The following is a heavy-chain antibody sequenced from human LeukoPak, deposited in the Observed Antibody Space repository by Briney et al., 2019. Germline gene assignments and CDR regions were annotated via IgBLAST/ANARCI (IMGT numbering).Heavy chain of an antibody. V-gene: IGHV1-69*04. CDR3: ARIEMALNYFDY. D-gene: IGHD5-24*01. Sequence: SVKVSCKASGDTFRSYAISWVRQAPGQGLEWMGRIIPILGIANYAQKLQGRVTITADKSTSTAYMQLSSLRSEDTAVYYCARIEMALNYFDYWGQGTLVTVSS. CDR1: GDTFRSYA. CDR2: IIPILGIA. J-gene: IGHJ4*02.